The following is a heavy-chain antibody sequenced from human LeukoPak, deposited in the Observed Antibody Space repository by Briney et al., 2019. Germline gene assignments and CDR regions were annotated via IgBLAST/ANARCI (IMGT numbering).Heavy chain of an antibody. CDR2: INHSGST. D-gene: IGHD6-13*01. J-gene: IGHJ3*02. Sequence: RSSETLSLTCAVYGGSFSGHYWTWIRQPPGKGLEWIGEINHSGSTNYNPSLKSRVTISVDTSKNQFSLKVSSVTAADTAVYYCARIYSSSWYGPEGAFDIWGQGTMVTVSS. CDR3: ARIYSSSWYGPEGAFDI. CDR1: GGSFSGHY. V-gene: IGHV4-34*01.